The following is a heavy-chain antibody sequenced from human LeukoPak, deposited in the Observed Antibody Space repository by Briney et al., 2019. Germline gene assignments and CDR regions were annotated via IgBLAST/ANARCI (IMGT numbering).Heavy chain of an antibody. CDR2: FDPEDGET. CDR3: ATDGDPYSSSWSGFDP. D-gene: IGHD6-13*01. V-gene: IGHV1-24*01. CDR1: GYTLTELS. J-gene: IGHJ5*02. Sequence: ASVKVSCKVSGYTLTELSMHWVRQAPGKGLEWMGGFDPEDGETIYAQKFQGRVTMTEDTSTDTAYMELSSLRSEDTAVYYCATDGDPYSSSWSGFDPWGQGTLVTVSS.